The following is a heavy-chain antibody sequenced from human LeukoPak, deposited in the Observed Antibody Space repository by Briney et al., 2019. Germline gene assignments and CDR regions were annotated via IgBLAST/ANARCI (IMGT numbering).Heavy chain of an antibody. Sequence: KPSETLSLTCTVSGGSISNYYWSWIRQPPEKELEWIGYFFYSGSTNYNPSLKSRVTISVDTSKNQFSLKLTSVTAADTAVYYCARGICPNGVCSFHPFDYWGQGTLVTVSS. CDR1: GGSISNYY. D-gene: IGHD2-8*01. V-gene: IGHV4-59*01. CDR2: FFYSGST. J-gene: IGHJ4*02. CDR3: ARGICPNGVCSFHPFDY.